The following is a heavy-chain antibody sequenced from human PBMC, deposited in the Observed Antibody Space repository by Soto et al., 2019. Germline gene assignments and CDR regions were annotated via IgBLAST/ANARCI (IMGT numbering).Heavy chain of an antibody. D-gene: IGHD6-19*01. J-gene: IGHJ3*02. CDR3: ARVWYSSGGADAFDI. Sequence: SQTLSLTCFISGDSVSSNIAAWNWIRQSPSRGLEWLGRTYYRSEWYNDYGLSVRSRVTIHPDTSKNQFSLHLNSVTPEDTAVYYCARVWYSSGGADAFDIWGQGTVVTVSS. V-gene: IGHV6-1*01. CDR2: TYYRSEWYN. CDR1: GDSVSSNIAA.